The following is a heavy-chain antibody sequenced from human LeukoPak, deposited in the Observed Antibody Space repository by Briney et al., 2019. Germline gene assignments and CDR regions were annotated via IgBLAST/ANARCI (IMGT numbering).Heavy chain of an antibody. V-gene: IGHV3-23*01. Sequence: GGSLRLSCAASGFTFSSYAMSWVRQAPGKGLEWVSAISGSGGSTYYADSVKGRFTISRDNSKNTLYLQMNSLRAEDTAVYYCAREPLQGIAAAGSNWFDPWGQGTLVTVSS. CDR2: ISGSGGST. CDR3: AREPLQGIAAAGSNWFDP. J-gene: IGHJ5*02. D-gene: IGHD6-13*01. CDR1: GFTFSSYA.